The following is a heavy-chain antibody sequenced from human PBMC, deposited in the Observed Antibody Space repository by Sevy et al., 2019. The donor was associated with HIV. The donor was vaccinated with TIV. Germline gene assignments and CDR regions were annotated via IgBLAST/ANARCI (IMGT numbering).Heavy chain of an antibody. Sequence: SETLSLTCTVSGGSISSGDYYWSWIRQPPGKGLEWIGYIYYSGSTYYNPSLKSRVTISVDTSKNQFSLKLSSVTAADTAVYYCARSTGTGVDDGFGFWGQGTMVTVSS. D-gene: IGHD1-1*01. J-gene: IGHJ3*01. V-gene: IGHV4-30-4*01. CDR1: GGSISSGDYY. CDR2: IYYSGST. CDR3: ARSTGTGVDDGFGF.